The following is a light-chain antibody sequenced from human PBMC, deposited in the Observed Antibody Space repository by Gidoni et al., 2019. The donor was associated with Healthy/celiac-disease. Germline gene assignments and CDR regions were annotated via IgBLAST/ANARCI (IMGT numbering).Light chain of an antibody. J-gene: IGKJ3*01. V-gene: IGKV1-39*01. CDR3: QQSYSTVT. Sequence: DIQMTQSPSSLSASVGDRVTIPCRTSQSISSYLNWYQQKPGKAPKLLVYAASSLQGGVPSRFSGSGSGTDFTLTISSLQPEDFATYYCQQSYSTVTFGPGTKVDIK. CDR2: AAS. CDR1: QSISSY.